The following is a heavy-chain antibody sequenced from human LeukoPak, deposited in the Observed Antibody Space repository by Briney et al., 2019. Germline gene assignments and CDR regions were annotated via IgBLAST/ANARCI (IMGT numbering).Heavy chain of an antibody. CDR3: ASVDNHIDSGYVVY. V-gene: IGHV3-66*01. D-gene: IGHD1-26*01. CDR2: IYSGGST. J-gene: IGHJ4*02. CDR1: GFTVSSNY. Sequence: GGSLRLSCAASGFTVSSNYMSWVRQAPGKGLEWVSVIYSGGSTYYADSVKGRFTISRDNSKNTLYLQMNSLRAEDTAVYYCASVDNHIDSGYVVYWGQGTLVTVSS.